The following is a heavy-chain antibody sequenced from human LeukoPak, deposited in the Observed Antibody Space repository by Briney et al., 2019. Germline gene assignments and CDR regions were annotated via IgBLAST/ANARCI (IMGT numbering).Heavy chain of an antibody. CDR2: INSDGTTT. J-gene: IGHJ4*02. Sequence: GRSLRPSCAASGPNLSSYWMHWVRHPPGEWLGWISRINSDGTTTSYADSVKGPFTLPRDHAKNTPYRRVDSLRAADPAAFYCGRGRPRGYSGYVTDYWGQGTPMTASS. V-gene: IGHV3-74*01. CDR1: GPNLSSYW. D-gene: IGHD5-12*01. CDR3: GRGRPRGYSGYVTDY.